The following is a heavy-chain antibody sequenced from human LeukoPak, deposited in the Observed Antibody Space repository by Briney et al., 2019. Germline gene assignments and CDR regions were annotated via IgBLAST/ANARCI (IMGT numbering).Heavy chain of an antibody. Sequence: PGGSLRLSSAASGFTFGSYIMNWVRQAPGKGLEWVASIIQDGSEKNYVDSVKGRFTISRDNAKSSVFLQMNSLRVEDTAVYYCARGLYSSSPQYWGQGILVAVSS. J-gene: IGHJ4*02. CDR1: GFTFGSYI. CDR3: ARGLYSSSPQY. V-gene: IGHV3-7*01. D-gene: IGHD6-13*01. CDR2: IIQDGSEK.